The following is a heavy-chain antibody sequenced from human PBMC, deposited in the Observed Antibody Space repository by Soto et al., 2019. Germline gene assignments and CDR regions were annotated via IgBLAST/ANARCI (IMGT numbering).Heavy chain of an antibody. D-gene: IGHD2-15*01. V-gene: IGHV5-10-1*01. CDR1: GYSFTSYW. CDR3: ARHIPLYCSGGSCQGAYYYYGMDV. Sequence: PVESLKISCKGSGYSFTSYWISWLRQMPVKGLEWIGMIDPSDSYTNYSPSFQGHVTISADKSISTAYLQLSSLKASDTAMYYCARHIPLYCSGGSCQGAYYYYGMDVWGQGTTVTVSS. J-gene: IGHJ6*02. CDR2: IDPSDSYT.